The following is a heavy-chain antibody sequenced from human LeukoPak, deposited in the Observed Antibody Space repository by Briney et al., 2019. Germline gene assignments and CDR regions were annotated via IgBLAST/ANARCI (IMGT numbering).Heavy chain of an antibody. CDR1: GFTFSSYA. CDR3: ARDHNYDFWSGYLLRAHYYYYGMDV. D-gene: IGHD3-3*01. V-gene: IGHV3-30-3*01. Sequence: GGSLRLSCAASGFTFSSYAMHWVRQAPGKGLEWVAVISYDGSNKYYADSVKGRFTISRDNSKNTLYLQMNSLRAEDTAVYYCARDHNYDFWSGYLLRAHYYYYGMDVWGQGTTVTVS. CDR2: ISYDGSNK. J-gene: IGHJ6*02.